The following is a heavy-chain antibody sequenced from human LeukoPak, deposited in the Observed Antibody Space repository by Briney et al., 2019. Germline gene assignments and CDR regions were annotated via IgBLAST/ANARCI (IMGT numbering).Heavy chain of an antibody. D-gene: IGHD3-10*01. CDR2: ISYSGSA. J-gene: IGHJ4*02. V-gene: IGHV4-59*01. CDR3: ARAGPVPPSDGGPIADY. CDR1: GASNSLYY. Sequence: SETLSLTCTVSGASNSLYYGSWVRQPPGKGLEWVGYISYSGSANYNPSLKRRVNKSGDTCKKQFSLKLRSVAAADTAVDYCARAGPVPPSDGGPIADYWGQGTLVTVSS.